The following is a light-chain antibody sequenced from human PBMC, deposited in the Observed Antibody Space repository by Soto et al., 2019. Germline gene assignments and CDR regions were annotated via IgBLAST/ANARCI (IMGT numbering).Light chain of an antibody. CDR2: SND. CDR3: AAWDDSLNGYV. Sequence: QSVLTQPPSASGTPGQRVTFSCSGSSSNIGTNAVSWYQQLPGAAPKLLIKSNDQRPSGVPDRFSGSKSGASASLAIRGLQSEDEADYYSAAWDDSLNGYVFGTGTKVTVL. V-gene: IGLV1-44*01. CDR1: SSNIGTNA. J-gene: IGLJ1*01.